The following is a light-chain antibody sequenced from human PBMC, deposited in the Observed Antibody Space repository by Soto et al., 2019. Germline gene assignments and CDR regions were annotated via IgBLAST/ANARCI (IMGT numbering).Light chain of an antibody. CDR2: DAS. Sequence: DIQMTQSPSSLSASVGDRVTITGQASQDTRNYLCWYQVKQGKAPQFXIYDASDSEKGVPGRFSGSGSGTDFSLTISSLQPEDFATYYCQQYDSLPITFGQGTRLEIK. CDR1: QDTRNY. J-gene: IGKJ5*01. CDR3: QQYDSLPIT. V-gene: IGKV1-33*01.